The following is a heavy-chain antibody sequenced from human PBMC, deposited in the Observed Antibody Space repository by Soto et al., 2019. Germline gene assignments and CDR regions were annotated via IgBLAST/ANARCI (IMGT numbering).Heavy chain of an antibody. Sequence: GGSLRLSCAASGFTFSSYAMHWVRQAPGKGLEWVAVISYDGSNKYYADSVKGRFTISRDNSKNTLYLQMNSLRAEDTAVYYCARDLFGEGGYREYWGQGTLVTVSS. CDR3: ARDLFGEGGYREY. J-gene: IGHJ4*02. CDR1: GFTFSSYA. CDR2: ISYDGSNK. D-gene: IGHD5-18*01. V-gene: IGHV3-30-3*01.